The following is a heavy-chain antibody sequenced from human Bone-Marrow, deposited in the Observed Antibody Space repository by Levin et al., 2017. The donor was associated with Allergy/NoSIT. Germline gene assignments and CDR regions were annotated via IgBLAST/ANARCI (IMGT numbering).Heavy chain of an antibody. V-gene: IGHV4-39*01. Sequence: NAGGSLRLSCTVSGGSISSSSYYWGWIRQPPGKGLEWTGNIYYSGYTYYNPSLKSRLTISVDTSKSEFSLRLTSVTAADTAVYYCARLSRSTWAFDYWGQGGLVTVSS. CDR3: ARLSRSTWAFDY. CDR1: GGSISSSSYY. CDR2: IYYSGYT. D-gene: IGHD6-13*01. J-gene: IGHJ4*02.